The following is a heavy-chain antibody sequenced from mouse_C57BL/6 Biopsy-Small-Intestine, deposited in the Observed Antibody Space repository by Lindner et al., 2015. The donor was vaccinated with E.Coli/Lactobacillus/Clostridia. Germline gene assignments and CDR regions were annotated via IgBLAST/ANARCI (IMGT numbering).Heavy chain of an antibody. CDR2: IDPEDGET. V-gene: IGHV14-2*01. CDR1: GFNIKDYY. J-gene: IGHJ3*01. D-gene: IGHD1-1*01. CDR3: ARHYYGSSSFAY. Sequence: VQLQESGAELVKQGASVKLSCTASGFNIKDYYMHWVKQRTEQGLEWIGRIDPEDGETKYAPKFQGKATITADTSSNTAYMQLSSLTTEDSAIYYCARHYYGSSSFAYWGQGTLVTVSA.